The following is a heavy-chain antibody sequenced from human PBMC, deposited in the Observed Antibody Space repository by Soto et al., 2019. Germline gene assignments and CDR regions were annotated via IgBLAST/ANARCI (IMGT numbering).Heavy chain of an antibody. CDR1: GFTFINFD. V-gene: IGHV3-33*01. J-gene: IGHJ4*02. CDR2: LWYDGSIE. D-gene: IGHD6-13*01. Sequence: GGSLRLSCAASGFTFINFDMHWVRQAPGKGLEWVAGLWYDGSIEYYLDSVKGRFSLSRDNFKNTVYLQMNSLRADDTGLYYCVRDRGISGADHTPYFDHWGQGALVTVSS. CDR3: VRDRGISGADHTPYFDH.